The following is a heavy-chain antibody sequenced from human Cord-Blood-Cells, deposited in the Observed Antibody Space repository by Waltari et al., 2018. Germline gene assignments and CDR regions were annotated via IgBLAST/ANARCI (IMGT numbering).Heavy chain of an antibody. CDR1: GFTFSSYW. D-gene: IGHD3-22*01. CDR3: ARGYYDSSGYHAFDI. V-gene: IGHV3-74*01. Sequence: EVQLVESGGDLVQPGGSLRLSCAASGFTFSSYWMHWVRQAPGKGLVWVSRINSDGSSTSYADSVKGRFTISRDNAKNTLYLQMNSLRAEDTAVYYCARGYYDSSGYHAFDIWGQGTMVTVSS. J-gene: IGHJ3*02. CDR2: INSDGSST.